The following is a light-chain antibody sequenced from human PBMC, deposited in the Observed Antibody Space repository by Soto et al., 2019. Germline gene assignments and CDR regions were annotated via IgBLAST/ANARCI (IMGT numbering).Light chain of an antibody. CDR2: EVT. CDR3: SSYPTSHTYV. Sequence: QSALTQPPSVSGSPGQSVTISCTGTSSDVGSYNSVSWYQQPPGTVPKLMIYEVTNRPSGVPDRFSGSKSGNTASLTISGLQAEDEADYYCSSYPTSHTYVFGTGTKRTVL. CDR1: SSDVGSYNS. V-gene: IGLV2-18*02. J-gene: IGLJ1*01.